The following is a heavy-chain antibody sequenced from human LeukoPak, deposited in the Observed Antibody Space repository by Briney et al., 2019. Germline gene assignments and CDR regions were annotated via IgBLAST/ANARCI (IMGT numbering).Heavy chain of an antibody. CDR3: ARQGYGGHSRGAADY. J-gene: IGHJ4*02. D-gene: IGHD4-23*01. CDR1: GFTFSSYS. V-gene: IGHV3-48*01. CDR2: ITSSSSTI. Sequence: EPGGSLRLSCAASGFTFSSYSMNWVRQAPGKGLEWVSYITSSSSTIYYADSVKGRFTISRDNAKNSLYLQMSSLRAEDTAVYYCARQGYGGHSRGAADYWGQGTLVTVSS.